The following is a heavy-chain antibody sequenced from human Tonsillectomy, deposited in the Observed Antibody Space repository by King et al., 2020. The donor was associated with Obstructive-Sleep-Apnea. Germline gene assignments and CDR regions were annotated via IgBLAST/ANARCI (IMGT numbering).Heavy chain of an antibody. Sequence: VQLQESGPGLVKPSETLSLTCTFSGYSISSGYYWGWIRQPPGKGLEWIGSIYHSGSTYYNPSLKSRVTISVDTSKNQFSLKLSSVTAADTAVYYCARDYYYDSSGYYVDYWGQGTLVTVSS. CDR3: ARDYYYDSSGYYVDY. J-gene: IGHJ4*02. CDR2: IYHSGST. CDR1: GYSISSGYY. D-gene: IGHD3-22*01. V-gene: IGHV4-38-2*02.